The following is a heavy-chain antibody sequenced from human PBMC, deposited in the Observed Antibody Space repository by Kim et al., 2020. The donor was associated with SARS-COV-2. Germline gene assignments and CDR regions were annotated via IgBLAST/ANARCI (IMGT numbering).Heavy chain of an antibody. J-gene: IGHJ6*02. D-gene: IGHD2-2*01. Sequence: GGSLRLSCAASGFTFSSYAMHWVRQAPGKGLEWVAVISYDGSNKYYADSVKGRFTISRDNSKNTLYLQMNSLRAEDTAVYYCARGVISIVVVPAANYYYYGMDVWGQGTTVTVSS. CDR3: ARGVISIVVVPAANYYYYGMDV. V-gene: IGHV3-30-3*01. CDR2: ISYDGSNK. CDR1: GFTFSSYA.